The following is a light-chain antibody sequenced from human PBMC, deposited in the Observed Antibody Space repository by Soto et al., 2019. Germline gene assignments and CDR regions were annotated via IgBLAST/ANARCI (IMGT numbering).Light chain of an antibody. CDR2: RNN. CDR3: AAWDDTLRAVV. CDR1: RSNIGRNY. V-gene: IGLV1-47*01. Sequence: QSVLSQPPSASGTPGQRVSISCSGSRSNIGRNYVYWLHQLPGAAPKLLVYRNNQRPSEVPDGISGSKSGTSASLDISGLRSEDEADYYCAAWDDTLRAVVFGGGTKLTVL. J-gene: IGLJ2*01.